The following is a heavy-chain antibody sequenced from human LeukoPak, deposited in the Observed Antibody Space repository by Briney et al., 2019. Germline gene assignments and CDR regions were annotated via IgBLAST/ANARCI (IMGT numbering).Heavy chain of an antibody. CDR1: GFTFSSYG. D-gene: IGHD2-15*01. Sequence: GGSLRLSCAASGFTFSSYGMHWVRQAPGKGLEWVAVISYDGSYKYHADSVKGRSSISRDNSKNTLYLQMNSLRVEDTAVYYCAKGLIYCSGGSCSGGYFDYWGQGTLVTVSS. CDR2: ISYDGSYK. J-gene: IGHJ4*02. V-gene: IGHV3-30*18. CDR3: AKGLIYCSGGSCSGGYFDY.